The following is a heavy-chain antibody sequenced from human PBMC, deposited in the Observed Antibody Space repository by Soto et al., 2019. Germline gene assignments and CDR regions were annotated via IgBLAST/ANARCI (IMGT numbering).Heavy chain of an antibody. J-gene: IGHJ6*02. CDR2: ISSSSSYI. CDR3: ARVGGHGGNSYYDGMDV. V-gene: IGHV3-21*01. Sequence: GGSLRLSCAASGFTFSSYSMNWVRQAPGKGLEWVSSISSSSSYIYYADSVKGRFTISRDNAKNSLYLQMNSLRAEDTAVYYCARVGGHGGNSYYDGMDVWGQGTTVTVSS. CDR1: GFTFSSYS. D-gene: IGHD2-15*01.